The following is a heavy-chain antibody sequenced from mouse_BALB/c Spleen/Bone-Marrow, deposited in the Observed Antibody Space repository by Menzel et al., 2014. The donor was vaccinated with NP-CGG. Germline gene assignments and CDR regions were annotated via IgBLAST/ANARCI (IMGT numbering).Heavy chain of an antibody. D-gene: IGHD1-2*01. V-gene: IGHV1-62-2*01. CDR3: ARHEDFHYYGRGYAMDY. CDR1: GYTFTEYI. Sequence: VKLMESGAELVKPGASVKLSCKASGYTFTEYIIHWVKQRSGQGLEWIGWFYPGSGSIKYNEKFKDKATLTADKSSSTVYMELSRLASEDSAVYSCARHEDFHYYGRGYAMDYWGQGTSVTVSS. J-gene: IGHJ4*01. CDR2: FYPGSGSI.